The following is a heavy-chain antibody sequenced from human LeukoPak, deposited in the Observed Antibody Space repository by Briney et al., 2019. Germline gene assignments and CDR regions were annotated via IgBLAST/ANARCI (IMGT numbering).Heavy chain of an antibody. CDR2: INPDSGGT. CDR3: ARGVTAVGQDYYGMDV. D-gene: IGHD3/OR15-3a*01. CDR1: GYTFTGYY. V-gene: IGHV1-2*02. Sequence: ASVKVSCKASGYTFTGYYMHWVRQAPGQGLEWMGWINPDSGGTIYAQNFQGRVTMTRDTSISTAYMELSSLRSEDTAVYYCARGVTAVGQDYYGMDVWGQGTTVTVSS. J-gene: IGHJ6*02.